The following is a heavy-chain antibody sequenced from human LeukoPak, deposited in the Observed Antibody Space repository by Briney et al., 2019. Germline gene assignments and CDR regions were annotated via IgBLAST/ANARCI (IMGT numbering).Heavy chain of an antibody. CDR3: ATDGGLYGSGSYWYDAFDI. D-gene: IGHD3-10*01. Sequence: GGSLRLSCAASGFTFSYAWMSWVRQAPGKGLERVGRIKSKTGGGTTDYAAPVKGRFSISRDDSTNTLYLQMNSLKTEDTAVYYCATDGGLYGSGSYWYDAFDIWGQGTMVTVSS. J-gene: IGHJ3*02. CDR2: IKSKTGGGTT. V-gene: IGHV3-15*01. CDR1: GFTFSYAW.